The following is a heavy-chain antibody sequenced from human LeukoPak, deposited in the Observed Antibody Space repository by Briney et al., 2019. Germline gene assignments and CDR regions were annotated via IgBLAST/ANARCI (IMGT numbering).Heavy chain of an antibody. J-gene: IGHJ4*02. CDR3: ARVEDIVLVLSEDGGDY. V-gene: IGHV1-2*02. D-gene: IGHD2-8*02. CDR2: INPNSGGT. Sequence: ASVKVSCKASGYTFTGYYMHWVRQAPGQGLEWMGWINPNSGGTNYAQKFQGRVTMTRDTSISTAYMELSRLRSDDTAVYYCARVEDIVLVLSEDGGDYWGQGTLVTVSS. CDR1: GYTFTGYY.